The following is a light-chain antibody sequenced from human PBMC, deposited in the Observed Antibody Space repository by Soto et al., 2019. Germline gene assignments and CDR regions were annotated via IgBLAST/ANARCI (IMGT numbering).Light chain of an antibody. V-gene: IGLV2-14*01. Sequence: QSALTQPASVSGSPGQSITISCTGTSSDVGGYNYVSWYQQHPGKAPKLMIYEVSNRPSGVSNRFSGSKSGNTASLTISGLQPEDEADYYCSSYTSSITPVFGGGTKLTVL. J-gene: IGLJ2*01. CDR2: EVS. CDR1: SSDVGGYNY. CDR3: SSYTSSITPV.